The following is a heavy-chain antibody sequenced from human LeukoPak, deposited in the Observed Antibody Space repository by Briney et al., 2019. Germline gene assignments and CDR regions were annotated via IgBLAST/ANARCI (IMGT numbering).Heavy chain of an antibody. Sequence: SGGSLRLSCAASGFTFSDYYMSWIRQAPGKGLEWVSYISSSGSTIYYADSVKGRFTISRDNAKNSLYLQMNSLRAEDTAVYYCARPNTYYYDSSGYLYWGQGTLVTVSS. CDR1: GFTFSDYY. D-gene: IGHD3-22*01. J-gene: IGHJ4*02. V-gene: IGHV3-11*01. CDR2: ISSSGSTI. CDR3: ARPNTYYYDSSGYLY.